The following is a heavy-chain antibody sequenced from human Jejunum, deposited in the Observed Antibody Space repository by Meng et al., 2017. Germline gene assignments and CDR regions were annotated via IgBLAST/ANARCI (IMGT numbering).Heavy chain of an antibody. CDR3: ARDRNHVNWFFY. D-gene: IGHD2/OR15-2a*01. CDR2: VDHSGTT. CDR1: GDSSSPTYY. Sequence: GSLRLSCTVSGDSSSPTYYWGWIPQSPGKGLEWIASVDHSGTTYYNPSLQTRVSISVDTSKNQLSLNLKSVTATDTAIYFCARDRNHVNWFFYWGQGTRVTVSS. V-gene: IGHV4-38-2*02. J-gene: IGHJ5*01.